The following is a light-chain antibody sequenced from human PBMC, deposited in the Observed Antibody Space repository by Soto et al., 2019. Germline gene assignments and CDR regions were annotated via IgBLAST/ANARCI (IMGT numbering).Light chain of an antibody. CDR3: HQVYTYPRT. Sequence: IQLTQSPSSLSASVGDRVTITCLASQGVRSYLAWFQQRPGKAPKLLIFGASTLQNGVPARFSGGGFGTEFTLTITSLQPEDFATYYCHQVYTYPRTFGQGTKV. V-gene: IGKV1-9*01. J-gene: IGKJ1*01. CDR2: GAS. CDR1: QGVRSY.